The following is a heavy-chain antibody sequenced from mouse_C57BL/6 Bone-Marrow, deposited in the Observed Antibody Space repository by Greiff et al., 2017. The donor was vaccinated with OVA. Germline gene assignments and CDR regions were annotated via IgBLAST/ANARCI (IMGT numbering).Heavy chain of an antibody. J-gene: IGHJ4*01. V-gene: IGHV1-53*01. CDR2: INPSNGGT. Sequence: QVQLKQPGTELVKPGASVKLSCKASGYTFTSYWMHWVKQRPGQGLEWIGNINPSNGGTNYNEKFKSKATLTVDKSSSTAYMQLSSLTSEDSAVYYCASFITTVVASYYYAMDYWGQGTSVTVSS. CDR3: ASFITTVVASYYYAMDY. CDR1: GYTFTSYW. D-gene: IGHD1-1*01.